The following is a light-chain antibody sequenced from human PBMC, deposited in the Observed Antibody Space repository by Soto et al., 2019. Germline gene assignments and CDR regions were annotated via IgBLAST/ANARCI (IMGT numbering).Light chain of an antibody. V-gene: IGKV3-20*01. Sequence: EIVLTQSPGTLSLSPGEGATLSCRASQGVSSRYLAWYQQKPGQAPRLLIYGASSRATGIPDRFSGSGSGTDFTLIISRLEPEDFAVYYCHQYGSSPRTFGQGTKVEIK. CDR2: GAS. J-gene: IGKJ1*01. CDR3: HQYGSSPRT. CDR1: QGVSSRY.